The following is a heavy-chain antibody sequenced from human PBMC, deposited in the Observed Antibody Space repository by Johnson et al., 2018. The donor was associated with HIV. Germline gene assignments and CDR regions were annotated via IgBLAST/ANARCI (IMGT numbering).Heavy chain of an antibody. CDR2: ISGNGGST. V-gene: IGHV3-64*01. Sequence: VLLLESGGGLVQPGGSLRLSCAASGFTFSSHAMHWVRQAPVKGLEYVSGISGNGGSTYYANSVKGRFTISRDNSKNTLYVQMGSLRAEDMAVYYCAREVYSNFDFDAFDIWGQGTMVTVSS. CDR1: GFTFSSHA. CDR3: AREVYSNFDFDAFDI. D-gene: IGHD6-13*01. J-gene: IGHJ3*02.